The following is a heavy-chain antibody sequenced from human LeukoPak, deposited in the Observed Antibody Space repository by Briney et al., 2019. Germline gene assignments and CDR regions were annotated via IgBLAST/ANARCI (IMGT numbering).Heavy chain of an antibody. V-gene: IGHV4-59*01. J-gene: IGHJ5*02. Sequence: SETLSLTCAVYGGSFSGYYWSWIRQPPGKGLEWIGYIYYSGSTNYNPSLKSRVTISVDTSKNQFSLKLSSVTAADTAVYYCAREARGWFDPWGQGTLVTVSS. CDR1: GGSFSGYY. CDR3: AREARGWFDP. CDR2: IYYSGST.